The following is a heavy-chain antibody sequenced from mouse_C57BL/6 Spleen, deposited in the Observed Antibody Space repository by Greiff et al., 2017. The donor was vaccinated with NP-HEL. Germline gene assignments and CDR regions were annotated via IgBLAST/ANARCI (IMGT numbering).Heavy chain of an antibody. D-gene: IGHD2-5*01. V-gene: IGHV2-2*01. CDR3: ARTYYSNPWFAY. CDR1: GFSLTSYG. CDR2: IWSGGST. J-gene: IGHJ3*01. Sequence: VKLVESGPGLVQPSQSLSITCTVSGFSLTSYGVHWVRQSPGKGLEWLGVIWSGGSTDYNAAFISRLSISKDNTKSQVFFKMNSLQADDTAIYYCARTYYSNPWFAYWGQGTLVTVSA.